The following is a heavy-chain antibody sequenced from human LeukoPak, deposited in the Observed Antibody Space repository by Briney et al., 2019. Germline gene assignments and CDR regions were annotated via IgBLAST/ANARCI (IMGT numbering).Heavy chain of an antibody. V-gene: IGHV4-59*01. CDR3: VRSDDFWSGYYGY. CDR1: GGSISSYY. CDR2: IFYSGST. Sequence: NPSETLSLTCTVSGGSISSYYWSWIRQPPGKGLEWIGYIFYSGSTNYNPSLKSRVTISVDTSKNQFSLKLSSVTAADTAVYYCVRSDDFWSGYYGYWGQGTLVTVSS. J-gene: IGHJ4*02. D-gene: IGHD3-3*01.